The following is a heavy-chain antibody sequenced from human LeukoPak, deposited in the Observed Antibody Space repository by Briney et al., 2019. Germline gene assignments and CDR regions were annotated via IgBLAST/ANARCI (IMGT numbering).Heavy chain of an antibody. D-gene: IGHD3-9*01. V-gene: IGHV3-21*01. CDR3: ARGRNLRYFDRAPHWFDP. CDR1: GFTFSSYS. J-gene: IGHJ5*02. Sequence: PGGSLRLSCAASGFTFSSYSMNWVRQAPGKGLEWVSSISSSSSYIYYADSVKGRFTISRDNAKNSLYLQMNSLRAEDTAVYYCARGRNLRYFDRAPHWFDPWGQGTLVTVSS. CDR2: ISSSSSYI.